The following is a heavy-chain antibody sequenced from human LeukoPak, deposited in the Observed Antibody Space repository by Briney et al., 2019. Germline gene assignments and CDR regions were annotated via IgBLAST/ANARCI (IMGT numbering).Heavy chain of an antibody. D-gene: IGHD3-10*01. V-gene: IGHV3-21*01. J-gene: IGHJ6*02. CDR1: GFTFSSYS. CDR3: ARGRHGFGELGYGMDV. CDR2: ISSSSSYI. Sequence: GGSLRLPCAASGFTFSSYSMNWVRQAPGKGLEWVSSISSSSSYIYYADSVKGRFTISRDNAKNSLYLQMNSLRAEDTAVFYCARGRHGFGELGYGMDVWGQGTTVSVSS.